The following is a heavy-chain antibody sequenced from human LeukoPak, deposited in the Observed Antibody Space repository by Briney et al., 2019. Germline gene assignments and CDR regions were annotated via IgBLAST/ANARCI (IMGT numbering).Heavy chain of an antibody. J-gene: IGHJ6*03. D-gene: IGHD3-16*02. CDR2: ISSSGSTI. V-gene: IGHV3-11*04. CDR1: GFTFSDYY. CDR3: AKDGVILAPGVYWYMDV. Sequence: GGSLRLSCAASGFTFSDYYMSWIRQAPGKGLEWVSYISSSGSTIYYADSVKGRFTISRDNAKNSLYLQMNSLTAEDTAVFYCAKDGVILAPGVYWYMDVWGRGTTVTVSS.